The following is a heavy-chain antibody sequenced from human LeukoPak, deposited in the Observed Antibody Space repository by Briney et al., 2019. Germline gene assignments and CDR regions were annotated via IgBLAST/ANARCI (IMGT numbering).Heavy chain of an antibody. D-gene: IGHD6-19*01. CDR2: IYYSGST. CDR3: ARATVAGTKVDY. V-gene: IGHV4-59*01. Sequence: SETLSLTCTVSGGSISSYSCSWIRQPPGKGVGWIGYIYYSGSTNYNPSLKSRVTISVDTSKNQFSLKLSSVTAADTAVYYCARATVAGTKVDYWGQGTLVTVSS. CDR1: GGSISSYS. J-gene: IGHJ4*02.